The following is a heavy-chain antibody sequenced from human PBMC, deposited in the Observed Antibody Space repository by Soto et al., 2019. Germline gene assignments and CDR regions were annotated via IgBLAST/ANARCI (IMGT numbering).Heavy chain of an antibody. J-gene: IGHJ4*02. CDR1: GDGFSNYG. Sequence: AAVKVSCKASGDGFSNYGFSWVRQAPGQGLEWLGWISAYDGQTNYTKKFQGRVTMTTDTSSSTAFMELRSLRSDDTAVYYCARVWYYDSSGYYAFDYWGLGTLVTVSS. V-gene: IGHV1-18*01. CDR3: ARVWYYDSSGYYAFDY. D-gene: IGHD3-22*01. CDR2: ISAYDGQT.